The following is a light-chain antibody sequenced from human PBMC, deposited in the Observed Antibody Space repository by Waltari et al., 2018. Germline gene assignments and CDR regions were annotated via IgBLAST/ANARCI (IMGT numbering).Light chain of an antibody. CDR1: QRVSSY. CDR3: QQRAHWLT. Sequence: EIVLTQSPATLSLSPGESATLSCRASQRVSSYLSWYHQKPGQAPRLLMYDTSKKATGIPARFSGSGSGTDFTLTISSPESEDFAVYYCQQRAHWLTFGGGTKVETK. J-gene: IGKJ4*01. CDR2: DTS. V-gene: IGKV3-11*01.